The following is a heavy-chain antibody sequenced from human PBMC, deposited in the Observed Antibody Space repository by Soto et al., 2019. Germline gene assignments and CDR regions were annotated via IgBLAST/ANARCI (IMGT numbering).Heavy chain of an antibody. J-gene: IGHJ5*02. CDR1: GGTIRSPDC. Sequence: PSGTLSLTCGVSGGTIRSPDCGALLSHPPGKGLEWIGEIFPSGRTNYTPSLESRVAISVDKSKNQFSLTLTSVTAADTAVYFCARGRGRYSSGWSWFDPWGQGILVTVSS. D-gene: IGHD6-19*01. V-gene: IGHV4-4*02. CDR2: IFPSGRT. CDR3: ARGRGRYSSGWSWFDP.